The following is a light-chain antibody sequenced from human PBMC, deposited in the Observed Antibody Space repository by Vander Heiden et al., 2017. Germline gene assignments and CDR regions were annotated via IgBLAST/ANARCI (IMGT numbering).Light chain of an antibody. CDR3: CSYAGSSV. V-gene: IGLV2-11*02. CDR1: SSDVGGYNY. J-gene: IGLJ2*01. CDR2: DVS. Sequence: QSALTQPRSVSGSPGQSVTISCTGTSSDVGGYNYVSWYQQHPGKAPKLMIYDVSKRPSGVPDRFSGSKSGNTASLTISGLQAEDEADDYCCSYAGSSVFGGGTKRTVL.